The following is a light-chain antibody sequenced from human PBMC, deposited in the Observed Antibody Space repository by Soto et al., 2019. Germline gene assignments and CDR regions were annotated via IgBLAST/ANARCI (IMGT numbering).Light chain of an antibody. Sequence: QSVLTQPPSVSAAPGQKVTISCSGSSSDIGSNHVSWYQQVPGTAPKLLIYDSNERPSGIPDRFSGSRSGTSATLGITGLQTGDEADYYCGTWDNSLSAGVFGGVTKLTVL. CDR2: DSN. CDR1: SSDIGSNH. CDR3: GTWDNSLSAGV. V-gene: IGLV1-51*01. J-gene: IGLJ2*01.